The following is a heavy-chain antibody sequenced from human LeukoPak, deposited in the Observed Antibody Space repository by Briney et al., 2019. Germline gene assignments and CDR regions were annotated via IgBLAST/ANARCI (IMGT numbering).Heavy chain of an antibody. CDR2: IRGSSDVI. CDR3: AKGQSASSTFDC. V-gene: IGHV3-23*01. Sequence: GGSLRLSCAASGFTVSTSYINWVRQAPGKGLEWVSLIRGSSDVIEYADSVRGRFTISRDNSKNTVSLQLNNLRAEDTALYYCAKGQSASSTFDCWGQGTLVTVSS. J-gene: IGHJ4*02. CDR1: GFTVSTSY.